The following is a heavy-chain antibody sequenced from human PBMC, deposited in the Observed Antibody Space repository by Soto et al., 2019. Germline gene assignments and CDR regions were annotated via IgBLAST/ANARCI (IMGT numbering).Heavy chain of an antibody. CDR3: AKVGYCSGGSCYYNLHYFDY. Sequence: GGSLRLSCAASGFTFGSYAMSWVRQAPGKGLEWVSGISGSGGSTYYADSVKGRFTISRDNSKNTLYLQMNSLRAEDTAVYYCAKVGYCSGGSCYYNLHYFDYWGQGTLVTVSS. J-gene: IGHJ4*02. V-gene: IGHV3-23*01. CDR2: ISGSGGST. D-gene: IGHD2-15*01. CDR1: GFTFGSYA.